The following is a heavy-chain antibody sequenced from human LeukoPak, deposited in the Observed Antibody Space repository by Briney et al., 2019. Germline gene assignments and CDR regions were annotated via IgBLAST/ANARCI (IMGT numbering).Heavy chain of an antibody. Sequence: GGSLRLSCAASGFTFSSYSMNWVRQAPGKGLEWVSYTSSSSSTIYYADSVKGRFTISRDNAKNSLYLQMNSLRAEDTAVYYCARVSIETYYYDSSGHRRAFDYWGQGTLVTVSS. CDR3: ARVSIETYYYDSSGHRRAFDY. J-gene: IGHJ4*02. CDR1: GFTFSSYS. D-gene: IGHD3-22*01. V-gene: IGHV3-48*01. CDR2: TSSSSSTI.